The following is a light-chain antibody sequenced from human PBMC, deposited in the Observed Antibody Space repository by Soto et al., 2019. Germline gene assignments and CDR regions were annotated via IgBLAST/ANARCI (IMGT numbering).Light chain of an antibody. CDR2: DAS. Sequence: DIQMTQSPSPLSASVGDTVTVTCRASQSIGRWLAWYQQKPGKAPTLLIFDASTLENGVPARFRGSRSGPESSLTISSLQPDDFATYYCQQYYSYWTFGQGTKVDIK. CDR1: QSIGRW. CDR3: QQYYSYWT. V-gene: IGKV1-5*01. J-gene: IGKJ1*01.